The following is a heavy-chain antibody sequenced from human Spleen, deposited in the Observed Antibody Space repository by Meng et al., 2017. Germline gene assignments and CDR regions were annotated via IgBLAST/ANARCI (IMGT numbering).Heavy chain of an antibody. D-gene: IGHD3-10*01. J-gene: IGHJ4*02. V-gene: IGHV3-30*12. Sequence: QGQLVQSGAEVKKPGASVKVSCKASGYTFPDYWLHWVRQAPGKGLEWVAVISYDGSSEYYTDSVKGRFTISRDNSKNTLYLQMNSLRAEDTAVYYCAELSDRFRAYWGQGTLVTVSS. CDR3: AELSDRFRAY. CDR1: GYTFPDYW. CDR2: ISYDGSSE.